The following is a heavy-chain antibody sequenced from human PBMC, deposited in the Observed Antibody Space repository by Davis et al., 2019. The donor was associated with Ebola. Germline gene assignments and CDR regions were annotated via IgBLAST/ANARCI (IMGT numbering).Heavy chain of an antibody. J-gene: IGHJ4*02. Sequence: GASLKTSCAVSGITVSSNYLSWGRQAPGKGPEWGSVISTGGYTYYADSVQGRFTIPKDNSKNTLFLQMNSRRAEDTAVYYCARDLRGWRTSDYWGEGTLVTVSS. CDR1: GITVSSNY. CDR3: ARDLRGWRTSDY. V-gene: IGHV3-53*01. CDR2: ISTGGYT. D-gene: IGHD3-3*01.